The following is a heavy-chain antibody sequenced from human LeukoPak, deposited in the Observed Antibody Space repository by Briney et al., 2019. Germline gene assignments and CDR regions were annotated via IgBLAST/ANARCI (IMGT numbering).Heavy chain of an antibody. CDR1: GFTFSSYA. V-gene: IGHV3-30-3*01. J-gene: IGHJ4*02. CDR3: ARGSRGSAYYFGY. Sequence: GGSLRLSCAASGFTFSSYAMHWVRQAPGKGLEWVAVISYDGSNKYYADSVKGRFTISRDNSKNTLYLQMNSLRAEDTAVYYCARGSRGSAYYFGYWGQGTLVTVSS. D-gene: IGHD2-2*01. CDR2: ISYDGSNK.